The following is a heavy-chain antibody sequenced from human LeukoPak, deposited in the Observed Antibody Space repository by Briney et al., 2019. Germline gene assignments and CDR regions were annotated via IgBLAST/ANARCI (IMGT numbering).Heavy chain of an antibody. CDR2: INWNGGST. Sequence: GGSLRLSCAASGFTLSNHWMIWVRQAPGKGLEWVSGINWNGGSTGYADSVKGRFTISRDNAKNSLYLQMNSLRAEDTALYHCARVLQYYDILTGPSDCWAQGTQVTVSS. J-gene: IGHJ4*02. D-gene: IGHD3-9*01. V-gene: IGHV3-20*01. CDR3: ARVLQYYDILTGPSDC. CDR1: GFTLSNHW.